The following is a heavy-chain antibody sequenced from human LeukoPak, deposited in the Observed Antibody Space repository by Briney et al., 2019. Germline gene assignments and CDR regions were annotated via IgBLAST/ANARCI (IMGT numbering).Heavy chain of an antibody. D-gene: IGHD6-13*01. J-gene: IGHJ1*01. Sequence: GGSLRLSCAASGFTFSSYWMHWVRQAPGKGLVWVSRINGDGSSTTYVDSVMGRFTISRDNAKNTLYLQMNSLRAEDTAVYCCAKDQGVSPQHWGQGTLVTVSS. CDR3: AKDQGVSPQH. CDR1: GFTFSSYW. CDR2: INGDGSST. V-gene: IGHV3-74*01.